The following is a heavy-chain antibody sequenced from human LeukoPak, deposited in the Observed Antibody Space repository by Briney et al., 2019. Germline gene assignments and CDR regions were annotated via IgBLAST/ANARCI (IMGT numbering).Heavy chain of an antibody. Sequence: ASETLSLTCTVSGGSISIYYWTWIRQRPGKGLEWIANIYNNRSTNYNPSLKSRVTISVDTSKNQFSLKLSSVTAADTAVYYCARGRVFFDPWGQGTLVTVSS. J-gene: IGHJ5*02. D-gene: IGHD6-6*01. CDR2: IYNNRST. CDR3: ARGRVFFDP. V-gene: IGHV4-59*01. CDR1: GGSISIYY.